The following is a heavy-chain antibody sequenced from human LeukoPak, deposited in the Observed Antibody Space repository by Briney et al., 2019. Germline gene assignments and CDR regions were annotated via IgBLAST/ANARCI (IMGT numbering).Heavy chain of an antibody. J-gene: IGHJ4*02. CDR2: IYPGDSDT. CDR1: GYSFTSYW. CDR3: ARSNGYCSSTSCYTSDH. Sequence: GESLKISCKGSGYSFTSYWIGWVRQMPGKGLEWMGIIYPGDSDTRYSPSFQGQVTISADKSISTAYLQWSSLKASDTAMYYCARSNGYCSSTSCYTSDHWGQGTLVTVSS. D-gene: IGHD2-2*02. V-gene: IGHV5-51*01.